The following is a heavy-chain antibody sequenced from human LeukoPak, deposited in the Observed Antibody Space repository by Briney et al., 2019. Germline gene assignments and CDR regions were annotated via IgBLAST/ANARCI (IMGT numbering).Heavy chain of an antibody. V-gene: IGHV3-21*01. J-gene: IGHJ4*02. CDR2: ISSSSSYI. CDR1: GFTFSSYS. Sequence: PGGSLRLSCAASGFTFSSYSMNWVRQAPGKGLEWVSYISSSSSYIYYADSVKGRFTISRDNAKNSLYLQMNSLRAEDAAVYYCARDRADYGDFLPFDYWGQGTLVTVSS. D-gene: IGHD4-17*01. CDR3: ARDRADYGDFLPFDY.